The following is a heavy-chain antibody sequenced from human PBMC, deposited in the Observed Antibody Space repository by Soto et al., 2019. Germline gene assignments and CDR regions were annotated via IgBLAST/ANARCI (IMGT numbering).Heavy chain of an antibody. V-gene: IGHV1-18*01. Sequence: ASVKVSCKASGYTFTSYGISWVRQARGQRLEWIGWISAYNGNTNYAQKLQERVTITRDTSTSTAYMELSSLRSEDTAVYYCAAVLRFRRFDPWGQGTLVTSPQ. CDR3: AAVLRFRRFDP. CDR2: ISAYNGNT. CDR1: GYTFTSYG. D-gene: IGHD3-3*01. J-gene: IGHJ5*02.